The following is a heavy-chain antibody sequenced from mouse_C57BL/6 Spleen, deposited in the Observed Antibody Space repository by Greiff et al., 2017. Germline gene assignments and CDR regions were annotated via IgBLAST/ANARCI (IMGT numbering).Heavy chain of an antibody. CDR1: GYAFSSSW. D-gene: IGHD2-3*01. J-gene: IGHJ2*01. CDR3: AFYDGYYVSDFDY. CDR2: IYPGDGDT. Sequence: VQLQQSGPELVKPGASVKISCKASGYAFSSSWMNWVKQRPGKGLEWIGRIYPGDGDTNYNGKFKGKATLTADKSSSTAYMQLSSLTSEDSAVYFCAFYDGYYVSDFDYWGQGTTLTVSS. V-gene: IGHV1-82*01.